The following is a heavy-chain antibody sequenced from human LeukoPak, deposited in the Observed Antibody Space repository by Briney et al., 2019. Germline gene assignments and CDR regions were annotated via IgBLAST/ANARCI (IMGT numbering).Heavy chain of an antibody. CDR3: TRVPRKPESIFDPGYYFDY. Sequence: SQSLSLTRTVSGASISRYYSSCVRQPAGRGLELLGYIYSSGSTNYNPSLKSRVTISVDTSKSQFSLKLSSVTAADTAVYYCTRVPRKPESIFDPGYYFDYWGQGTLVTVSS. CDR2: IYSSGST. CDR1: GASISRYY. D-gene: IGHD3-3*01. J-gene: IGHJ4*02. V-gene: IGHV4-59*12.